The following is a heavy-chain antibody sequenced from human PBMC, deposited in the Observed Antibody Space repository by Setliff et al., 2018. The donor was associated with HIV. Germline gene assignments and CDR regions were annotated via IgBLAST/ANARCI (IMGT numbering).Heavy chain of an antibody. D-gene: IGHD5-12*01. CDR3: AKDPRAAVATICDY. V-gene: IGHV3-30*04. Sequence: GGSLRLSCAASGFTFSRYGMHWVRQAPGKGLEWVAFISYDGSKKYDADFVKGRFTISRDNSKNTLYLQMNSLRAEDTAVYYCAKDPRAAVATICDYWGQGTLVTVS. J-gene: IGHJ4*02. CDR2: ISYDGSKK. CDR1: GFTFSRYG.